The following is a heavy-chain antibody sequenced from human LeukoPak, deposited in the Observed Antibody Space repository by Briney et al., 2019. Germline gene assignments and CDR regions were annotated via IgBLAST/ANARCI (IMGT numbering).Heavy chain of an antibody. J-gene: IGHJ4*02. CDR3: AHYGDYGFDY. V-gene: IGHV3-48*03. CDR1: GFTFSSYQ. Sequence: PGGSLRLSCAASGFTFSSYQMNWVRQAPGKGLEWTSYISSSGSTIYYADSVKGRFTISRDNAKNSLYLQMNSLRAEDTAVYYCAHYGDYGFDYWGQGTLVTVSS. D-gene: IGHD4-17*01. CDR2: ISSSGSTI.